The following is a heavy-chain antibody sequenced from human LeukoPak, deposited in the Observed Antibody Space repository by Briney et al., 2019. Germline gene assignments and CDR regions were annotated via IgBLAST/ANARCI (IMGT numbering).Heavy chain of an antibody. V-gene: IGHV1-18*01. CDR1: GYTFTSYG. CDR3: AREATYYDSSGYQLDH. CDR2: ISAYNGNT. J-gene: IGHJ4*02. D-gene: IGHD3-22*01. Sequence: ASVKVSCKASGYTFTSYGISWVRQAPGQGLEWMGWISAYNGNTNYAQKLQGRVTMTTDTSTSTAYMELRSLRSDDTAVYHCAREATYYDSSGYQLDHWGQGTLVTVSS.